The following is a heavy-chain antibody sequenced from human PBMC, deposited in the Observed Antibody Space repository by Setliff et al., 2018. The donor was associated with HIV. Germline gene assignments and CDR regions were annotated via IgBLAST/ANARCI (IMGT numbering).Heavy chain of an antibody. D-gene: IGHD3-3*01. J-gene: IGHJ6*03. CDR2: INHDITT. V-gene: IGHV4-34*01. CDR1: VGSFSGYN. Sequence: PPETLSLTCAVYVGSFSGYNWSWIRQPPGKGLEWIGEINHDITTNYNPSLKSRVPISVDTSKNQFTLTLNSVTAADTAVYYCARGSRQLTIFGVVFKTNYYFMDVWGKGTAVTVSS. CDR3: ARGSRQLTIFGVVFKTNYYFMDV.